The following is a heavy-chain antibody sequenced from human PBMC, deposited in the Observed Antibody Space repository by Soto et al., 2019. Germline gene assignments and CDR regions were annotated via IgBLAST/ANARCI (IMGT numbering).Heavy chain of an antibody. CDR2: IIPIFGTA. V-gene: IGHV1-69*13. CDR3: AREGEINYDSSGCLLSY. CDR1: GGTFSSYA. Sequence: VASVKVSCKASGGTFSSYAISWVRQAPGQGLEWMGGIIPIFGTANYAQKFQGRVTISADESTSTAYMELSSLRSEDTAVYYCAREGEINYDSSGCLLSYWGQGTLVTVSS. D-gene: IGHD3-22*01. J-gene: IGHJ4*02.